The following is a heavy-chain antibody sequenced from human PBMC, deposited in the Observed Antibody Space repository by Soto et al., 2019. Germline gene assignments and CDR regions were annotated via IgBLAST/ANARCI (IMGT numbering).Heavy chain of an antibody. D-gene: IGHD4-4*01. CDR1: GFTFSTYD. J-gene: IGHJ3*02. Sequence: GGSLRLSCAASGFTFSTYDMHWVRQATGKGLEWVSTIGTAGDTYYPGSVKGRFTISRENAKNSLYLQMNSLRAGDTAVYYCAKEEKTDYSNWAASDIWGQGTMVTASS. CDR2: IGTAGDT. CDR3: AKEEKTDYSNWAASDI. V-gene: IGHV3-13*04.